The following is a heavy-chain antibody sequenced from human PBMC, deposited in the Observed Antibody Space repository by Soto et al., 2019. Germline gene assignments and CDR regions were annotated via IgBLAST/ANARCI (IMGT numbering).Heavy chain of an antibody. CDR1: GFTFTDTW. J-gene: IGHJ4*02. CDR3: TTRLL. V-gene: IGHV3-15*01. CDR2: IKGKSGGETR. Sequence: EVQLVQSWGGLVKPGASLRLSCVASGFTFTDTWMTWVRQAPGKGLEWVGRIKGKSGGETRDYAAPIRGRFTISRDYSTNTLYLHMNSLKTEDTALYYCTTRLLWGQGTLVTVSS. D-gene: IGHD3-16*01.